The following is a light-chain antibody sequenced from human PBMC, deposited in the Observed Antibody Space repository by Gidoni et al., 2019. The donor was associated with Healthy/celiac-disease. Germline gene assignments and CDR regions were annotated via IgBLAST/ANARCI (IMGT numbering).Light chain of an antibody. J-gene: IGKJ2*01. CDR1: QSVSSSY. CDR2: GAS. Sequence: DIVLTPSPGTLSLSPGERATLSCRASQSVSSSYLAWYQQKPGQAPRLLIYGASSRATGIPDRFSGSGSGTDFTLTISRLEPEDFAVYYCQQYGSSPFLFXQXTKLEIK. CDR3: QQYGSSPFL. V-gene: IGKV3-20*01.